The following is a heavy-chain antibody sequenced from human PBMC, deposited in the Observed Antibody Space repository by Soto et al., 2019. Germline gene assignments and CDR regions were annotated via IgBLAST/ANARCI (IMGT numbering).Heavy chain of an antibody. D-gene: IGHD2-8*01. CDR2: ISGSGGST. CDR1: GFTFSSYA. J-gene: IGHJ4*02. V-gene: IGHV3-23*01. Sequence: EVQLLESGGGLVQPGGSLRLSCAASGFTFSSYAMSWVRQAPGKGLEWVSAISGSGGSTYYADSVKGRFTISRDKSKNTLYLQMNRLRAADTDVYYCAKDFGMRTNGVCLDYWGQGTLVTVSS. CDR3: AKDFGMRTNGVCLDY.